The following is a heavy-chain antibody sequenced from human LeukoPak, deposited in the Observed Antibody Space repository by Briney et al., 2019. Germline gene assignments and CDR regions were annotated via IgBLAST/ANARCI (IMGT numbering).Heavy chain of an antibody. CDR3: ARSPGGDAFDI. CDR1: GGSISSYY. CDR2: IYYSGST. J-gene: IGHJ3*02. Sequence: SQTLSLTCTVSGGSISSYYWSWIRQPPGKGLEWIGYIYYSGSTNYNPSLKSRVTISVDASKNQFSLKLSSVTAADTAVYYCARSPGGDAFDIWGQGTMVTVSS. V-gene: IGHV4-59*08.